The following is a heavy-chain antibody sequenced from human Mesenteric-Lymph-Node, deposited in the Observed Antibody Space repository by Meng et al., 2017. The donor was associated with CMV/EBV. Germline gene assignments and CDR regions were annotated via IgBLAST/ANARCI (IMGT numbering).Heavy chain of an antibody. J-gene: IGHJ4*02. CDR1: GFTFSDYW. CDR3: ARIGYSSSSLDY. D-gene: IGHD6-6*01. CDR2: IKQGGSVK. V-gene: IGHV3-7*01. Sequence: GESLKISCAASGFTFSDYWMTWVRQAPGKGLEWVANIKQGGSVKYYVDSVKGRFTTSRDNSRNSLYLQMSSLRAEDTAVYYCARIGYSSSSLDYWGQGTLVTVSS.